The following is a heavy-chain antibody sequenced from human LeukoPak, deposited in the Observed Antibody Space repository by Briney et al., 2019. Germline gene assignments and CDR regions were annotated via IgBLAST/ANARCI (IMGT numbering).Heavy chain of an antibody. CDR1: GYTFTSYD. CDR3: ARASGSWYFYYYYYMDV. CDR2: MNPNSGNT. D-gene: IGHD6-13*01. V-gene: IGHV1-8*03. Sequence: ASVKVSCKASGYTFTSYDINWVRQATGQGLEWMGWMNPNSGNTGYAQKFQGRVTITRSTSISTAYMELSSLRSEDTAVYYCARASGSWYFYYYYYMDVWGKGTTVTVSS. J-gene: IGHJ6*03.